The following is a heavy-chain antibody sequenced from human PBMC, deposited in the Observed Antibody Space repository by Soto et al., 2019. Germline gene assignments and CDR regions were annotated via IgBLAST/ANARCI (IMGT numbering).Heavy chain of an antibody. J-gene: IGHJ5*02. Sequence: GASVKVSCKASGGTFSSYTISWVRQAPGQGLEWMGRIIPILGIANYAQKFQGRVTITADRSTSTAYMELSSLRSEDTAVYYCARDNRPQYWFDPWGQGTLVTVSS. V-gene: IGHV1-69*04. CDR2: IIPILGIA. CDR1: GGTFSSYT. CDR3: ARDNRPQYWFDP.